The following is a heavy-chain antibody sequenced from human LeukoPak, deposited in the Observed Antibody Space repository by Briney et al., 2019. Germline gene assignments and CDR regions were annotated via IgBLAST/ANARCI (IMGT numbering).Heavy chain of an antibody. J-gene: IGHJ4*02. D-gene: IGHD6-6*01. V-gene: IGHV3-48*04. Sequence: GGSLRLSCAASGFTFSSYSMNWVRQAPGKGLEWVSYISSSSSTIYYADSVKGRFTISRDNAKNSLYQQMNSLRAEDTAVYYCARDHLGVSSSLEFDYWGQGTLVTVSS. CDR3: ARDHLGVSSSLEFDY. CDR1: GFTFSSYS. CDR2: ISSSSSTI.